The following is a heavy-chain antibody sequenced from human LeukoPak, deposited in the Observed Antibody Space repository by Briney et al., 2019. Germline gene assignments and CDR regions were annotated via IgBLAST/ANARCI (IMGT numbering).Heavy chain of an antibody. J-gene: IGHJ3*02. Sequence: TLSLTCTVSGGSVSNADYYWSWIRQPPGKALEWLALIYWDDDKRYSPSLKSRLTITEDTSKNQVVLTMTNMDPVDTATYYCARRNPDAFDIWGQGTMVTVSS. CDR1: GGSVSNADYY. CDR3: ARRNPDAFDI. V-gene: IGHV2-5*08. CDR2: IYWDDDK.